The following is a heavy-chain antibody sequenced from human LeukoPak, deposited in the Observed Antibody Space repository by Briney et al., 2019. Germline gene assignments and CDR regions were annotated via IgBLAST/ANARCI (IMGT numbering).Heavy chain of an antibody. D-gene: IGHD6-19*01. CDR2: IIPIFGTA. J-gene: IGHJ4*02. CDR1: GSTFSSYA. V-gene: IGHV1-69*13. Sequence: SVKVSCKASGSTFSSYAISWVRQAPGQGLEWMGGIIPIFGTANYAQKFQGRVTITADESTSTAYMELSSLRSEDTAVYYCARDRDSSGWYKGPLDYWGQGTLVTVSS. CDR3: ARDRDSSGWYKGPLDY.